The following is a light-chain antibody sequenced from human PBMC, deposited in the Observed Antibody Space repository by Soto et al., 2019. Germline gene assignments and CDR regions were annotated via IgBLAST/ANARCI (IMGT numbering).Light chain of an antibody. CDR1: QSLSYW. V-gene: IGKV1-5*03. J-gene: IGKJ2*01. CDR3: QKYDRFPYT. Sequence: DIQMTQSPSTLSASVGDTVTITCRASQSLSYWLAWYQQKPGQAPKLLIHKASTLESGVPSRFSGSGSGTEFTLTISSLQPDDFATFSCQKYDRFPYTFGQGTKLEIK. CDR2: KAS.